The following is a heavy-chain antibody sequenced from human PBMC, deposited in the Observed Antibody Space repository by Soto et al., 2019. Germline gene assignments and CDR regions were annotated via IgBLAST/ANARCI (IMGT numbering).Heavy chain of an antibody. D-gene: IGHD3-22*01. CDR1: GFTFSSYG. Sequence: PGESLKISCAASGFTFSSYGMHWVRQAPGKGLEWVAVIWYDGNRKYYGDSVRGRFTISRDNSKNTLYLEMNTLRAEDTAVYYCVVDTTGLLDYWGQGTLVTVSS. CDR3: VVDTTGLLDY. J-gene: IGHJ4*02. CDR2: IWYDGNRK. V-gene: IGHV3-33*03.